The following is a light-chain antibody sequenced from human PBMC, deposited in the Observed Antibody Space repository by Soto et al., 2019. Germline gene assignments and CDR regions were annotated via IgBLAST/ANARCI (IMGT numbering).Light chain of an antibody. V-gene: IGLV1-51*01. CDR3: LTWDNSLSAVV. CDR2: DNN. CDR1: SSNIGNNY. J-gene: IGLJ2*01. Sequence: QSVLTQPPSVSAAPRQKVTISCSGSSSNIGNNYVSWYQQLPGTAPKLLSYDNNKRPSGIPDRFAGSKSGTSATLGITGLQTGYEADYYCLTWDNSLSAVVFGGGTKLTV.